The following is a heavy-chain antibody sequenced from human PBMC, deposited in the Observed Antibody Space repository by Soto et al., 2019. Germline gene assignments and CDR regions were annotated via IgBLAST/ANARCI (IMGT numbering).Heavy chain of an antibody. V-gene: IGHV3-30*18. D-gene: IGHD3-22*01. Sequence: GGSLRLSCAAAGFSFSRYGIHWVRQAPGKGLEWVAVISYDESTTFYADSVKGRFTISRDNSKNTLFLQMNSLRPEDTAVYYCSKAMIGSYDSDAFDVWGQGTMVTVSS. J-gene: IGHJ3*01. CDR1: GFSFSRYG. CDR3: SKAMIGSYDSDAFDV. CDR2: ISYDESTT.